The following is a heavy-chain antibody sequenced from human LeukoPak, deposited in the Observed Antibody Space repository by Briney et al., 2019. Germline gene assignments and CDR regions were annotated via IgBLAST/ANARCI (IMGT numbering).Heavy chain of an antibody. CDR2: IYTSGST. Sequence: SETLSLTCTVSGGSISSGSYYWSWIRQPAGKGLEWIGRIYTSGSTNYNPSLKSRVTISVDTSKNQFSLKLSSVTAADTAVYYCARADFWCGTYAFDIWGQGTMVTVSS. D-gene: IGHD3-3*01. V-gene: IGHV4-61*02. J-gene: IGHJ3*02. CDR3: ARADFWCGTYAFDI. CDR1: GGSISSGSYY.